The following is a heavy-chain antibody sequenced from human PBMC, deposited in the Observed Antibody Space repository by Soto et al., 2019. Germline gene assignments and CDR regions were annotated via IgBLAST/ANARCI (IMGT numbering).Heavy chain of an antibody. V-gene: IGHV1-69*13. CDR3: ARNGEAGGDYVWGSYPRGAFDI. J-gene: IGHJ3*02. CDR2: IIPIFGTA. D-gene: IGHD3-16*02. Sequence: SVKVSCEASGGTFSRYSISWVRQAPGQGLEWMGGIIPIFGTANYAQKFQGRVTITADESTSTAYMELSSLRSEDTAVYYCARNGEAGGDYVWGSYPRGAFDIWGQGTMVT. CDR1: GGTFSRYS.